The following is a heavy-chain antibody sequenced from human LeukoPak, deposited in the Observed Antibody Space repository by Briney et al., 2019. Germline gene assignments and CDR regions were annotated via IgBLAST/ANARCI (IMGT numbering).Heavy chain of an antibody. V-gene: IGHV1-46*01. CDR1: GHTLTDYY. D-gene: IGHD1-26*01. J-gene: IGHJ1*01. CDR3: ATSHAEEGALTSAEYFQH. CDR2: INPSDDTS. Sequence: GASVKVSCKASGHTLTDYYFHWVRQAPGQGLQWMGIINPSDDTSSHAQKFQGRVTMTEDTSTDTAYMELSSLRSEDTAVYYCATSHAEEGALTSAEYFQHWARAPWSPSPQ.